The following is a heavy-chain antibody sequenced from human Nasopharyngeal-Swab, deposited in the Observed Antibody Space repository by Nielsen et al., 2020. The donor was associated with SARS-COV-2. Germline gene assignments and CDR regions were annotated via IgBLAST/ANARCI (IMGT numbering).Heavy chain of an antibody. V-gene: IGHV3-7*01. Sequence: VREAPGKGLEWVANIKKAGSEKYYVDSVKGRFTISRDNAKNSLYLQMNSLRAEDTAVYYCARDSKPGGGYYSLYYYNYYGMDVWGQGTTVTVS. CDR2: IKKAGSEK. J-gene: IGHJ6*02. CDR3: ARDSKPGGGYYSLYYYNYYGMDV. D-gene: IGHD3-22*01.